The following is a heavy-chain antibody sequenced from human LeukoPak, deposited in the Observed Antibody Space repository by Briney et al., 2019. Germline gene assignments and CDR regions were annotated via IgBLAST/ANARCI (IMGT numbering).Heavy chain of an antibody. J-gene: IGHJ3*02. Sequence: GGSLRLSCAASGFTFSSYAISWGRQAPGKGLEWVSAISGSGGSTYYADSVKGRFTISRDNSKNTLYLQMNSLRAEDTAVYSCAKDRDSSGYYYAFDIWGQGTMVTVSS. CDR3: AKDRDSSGYYYAFDI. CDR1: GFTFSSYA. V-gene: IGHV3-23*01. D-gene: IGHD3-22*01. CDR2: ISGSGGST.